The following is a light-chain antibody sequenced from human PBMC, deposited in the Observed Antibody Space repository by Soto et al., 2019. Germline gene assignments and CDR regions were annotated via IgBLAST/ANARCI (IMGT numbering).Light chain of an antibody. V-gene: IGLV2-11*01. CDR1: STDYGGYKY. CDR3: CSYAGSYTRV. CDR2: DVS. J-gene: IGLJ1*01. Sequence: QSVLTQPRSVSGSPGQSVSISCAGTSTDYGGYKYVSWYQQHPGKAPKLMIFDVSERPSGVPDRFSGSKSGSTASLSIAGLQPEDEADYFCCSYAGSYTRVFGTGTKLTVL.